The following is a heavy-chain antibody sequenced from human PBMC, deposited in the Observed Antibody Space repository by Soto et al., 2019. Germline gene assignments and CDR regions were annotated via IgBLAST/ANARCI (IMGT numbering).Heavy chain of an antibody. CDR2: INHSGST. Sequence: SETLSLTCAVYGGSFSGYYWSWIRQPPGKGLEWIGEINHSGSTNYNPSLKSRVTISVDTSKNQFSLKLSSVTAADTAVYYCARGRGSPTYYFDYWGQGTLVTVSS. CDR3: ARGRGSPTYYFDY. D-gene: IGHD5-12*01. V-gene: IGHV4-34*01. J-gene: IGHJ4*02. CDR1: GGSFSGYY.